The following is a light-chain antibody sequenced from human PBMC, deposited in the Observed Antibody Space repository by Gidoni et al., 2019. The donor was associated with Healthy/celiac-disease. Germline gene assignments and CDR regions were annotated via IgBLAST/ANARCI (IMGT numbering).Light chain of an antibody. J-gene: IGLJ2*01. CDR3: CSYAGSYTLV. Sequence: QSALTQPRSVSGSPGPSVTISCTGTSSDVGGYNFVSWYQQYPGKAPKLMIYDVSKRPSGVPDRFSGSKSGNTASLTISGLQAEDEAGYYCCSYAGSYTLVFGGGTKLTVL. CDR2: DVS. CDR1: SSDVGGYNF. V-gene: IGLV2-11*01.